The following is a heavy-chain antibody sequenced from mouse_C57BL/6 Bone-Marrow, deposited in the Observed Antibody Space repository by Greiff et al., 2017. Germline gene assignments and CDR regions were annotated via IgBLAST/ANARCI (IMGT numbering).Heavy chain of an antibody. CDR3: TRDYGSSSDY. Sequence: EVKLMESGTVLARPGASVKMSCKTSGYPFTSYRMHWVKQRPGQGMAWIGAIYPGNSDTSYNQTFKGKDKLTAVTTDRPAFMALSSLTDDDSAVYCCTRDYGSSSDYWGQGTTLTVSS. J-gene: IGHJ2*01. V-gene: IGHV1-5*01. CDR1: GYPFTSYR. CDR2: IYPGNSDT. D-gene: IGHD1-1*01.